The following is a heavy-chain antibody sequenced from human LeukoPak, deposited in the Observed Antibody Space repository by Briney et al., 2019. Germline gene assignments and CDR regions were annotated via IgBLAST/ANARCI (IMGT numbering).Heavy chain of an antibody. CDR3: ARAGPQRGYDNIDY. CDR2: IWYDGSNK. D-gene: IGHD5-12*01. J-gene: IGHJ4*02. V-gene: IGHV3-33*01. Sequence: GGSLRLSCAASRFTFSSYGMHWVRQAPGKGLEWVAVIWYDGSNKYYADSVKGRFTISRDNSKNTLYLQMNSLRAEGTAVYYCARAGPQRGYDNIDYWGQGTLVTVSS. CDR1: RFTFSSYG.